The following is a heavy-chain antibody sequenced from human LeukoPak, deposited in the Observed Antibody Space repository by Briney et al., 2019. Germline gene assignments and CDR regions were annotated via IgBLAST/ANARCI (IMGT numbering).Heavy chain of an antibody. CDR1: GFTFTEYG. V-gene: IGHV3-9*01. D-gene: IGHD3-10*01. Sequence: GGSLRLSCAGSGFTFTEYGMHWVRQAPGKGLEWVSGTSWNGIRIGYADSVKGRFSISRDNARKSLYLHMDRLRPEHTALYYCAKGGATTVRGIIKDWGQGTLVTVSS. CDR2: TSWNGIRI. J-gene: IGHJ4*02. CDR3: AKGGATTVRGIIKD.